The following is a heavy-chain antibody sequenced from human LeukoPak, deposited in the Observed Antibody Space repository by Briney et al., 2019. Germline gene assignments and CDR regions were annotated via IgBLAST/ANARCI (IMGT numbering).Heavy chain of an antibody. D-gene: IGHD2-2*01. CDR2: ISAYNGNT. CDR1: GYTFISYG. CDR3: ARVGCSSTSCYGWGSWFDP. Sequence: ASVKVSCKASGYTFISYGISWVRQAPGQGLEWMGWISAYNGNTNYAQKLQGRVTMTTDTSTSTAYMELRSLRSDDTAVYYCARVGCSSTSCYGWGSWFDPWGQGTLVTVSS. J-gene: IGHJ5*02. V-gene: IGHV1-18*01.